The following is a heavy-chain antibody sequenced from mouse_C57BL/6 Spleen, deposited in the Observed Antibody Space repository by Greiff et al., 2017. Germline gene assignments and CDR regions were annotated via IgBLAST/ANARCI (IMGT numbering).Heavy chain of an antibody. V-gene: IGHV1-59*01. J-gene: IGHJ2*01. D-gene: IGHD1-3*01. Sequence: VQLQQPGAELVRPGTSVKLSCKASGYTFTSYWMHWVKQRPGQGLEWIGVIDPSDSYTNYNQKFKGKATLTVDTSSSTAYMQLSSLTSEDSAVYYCARDGIEWEGYWGQGTTLTVSS. CDR3: ARDGIEWEGY. CDR1: GYTFTSYW. CDR2: IDPSDSYT.